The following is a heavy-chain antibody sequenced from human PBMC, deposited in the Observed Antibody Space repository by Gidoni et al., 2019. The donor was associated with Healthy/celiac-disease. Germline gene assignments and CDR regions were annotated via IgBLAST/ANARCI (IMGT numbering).Heavy chain of an antibody. CDR1: GYTFTSYD. CDR3: ARLGILGGYYYGYRFDP. V-gene: IGHV1-8*01. D-gene: IGHD3-3*01. J-gene: IGHJ5*02. CDR2: MNPNSGNT. Sequence: QVQLVQSGAEVTKHGASVKVSCKASGYTFTSYDINWVRQATGQGIEWMGWMNPNSGNTGYAQKFQGRVTMTRNTSISTAYMELSSLRSEDTAVYYCARLGILGGYYYGYRFDPWGQGTLVTVSS.